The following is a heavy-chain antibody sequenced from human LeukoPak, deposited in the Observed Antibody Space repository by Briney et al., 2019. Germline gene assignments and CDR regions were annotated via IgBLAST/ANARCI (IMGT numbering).Heavy chain of an antibody. CDR3: ATNRDSSGYYVDY. Sequence: PSETLSLTRTVSGGSISSGGYYWSWIRQHPGKGLEWIGYIYYSGSTYYNPSLKSRVTISVDTSKNQFSLKLSSVTAADTAVYYCATNRDSSGYYVDYWGQGTLVTVSS. J-gene: IGHJ4*02. V-gene: IGHV4-31*03. CDR1: GGSISSGGYY. CDR2: IYYSGST. D-gene: IGHD3-22*01.